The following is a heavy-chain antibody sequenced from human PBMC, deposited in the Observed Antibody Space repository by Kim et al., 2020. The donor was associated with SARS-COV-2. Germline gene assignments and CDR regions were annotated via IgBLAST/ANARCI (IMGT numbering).Heavy chain of an antibody. Sequence: GGSLRLSCAASGFTFSSYGMHWVRQAPGKGLEWVAVISYDGSNKYYADSVKGRFTISRDNSKNTLYLKMNSLRAEDTAVDYCARGIGAAAALQWLVFSYYYDGMAVWGQGTTVTLPS. CDR1: GFTFSSYG. D-gene: IGHD6-19*01. CDR2: ISYDGSNK. CDR3: ARGIGAAAALQWLVFSYYYDGMAV. J-gene: IGHJ6*02. V-gene: IGHV3-33*05.